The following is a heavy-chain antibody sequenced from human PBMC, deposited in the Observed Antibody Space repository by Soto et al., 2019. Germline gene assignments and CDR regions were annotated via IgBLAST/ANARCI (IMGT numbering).Heavy chain of an antibody. V-gene: IGHV1-58*02. J-gene: IGHJ3*02. CDR3: SAGRSNMVRGAGIAFDS. D-gene: IGHD3-10*01. CDR1: GFTFTSSA. Sequence: QMQLVQSGPEVKKPGTSVKVSCKASGFTFTSSAMQWVRQARGQRLEWLGWIVVGSGNTNYAQKFQERGTITRDMYTSTAYMELSSLRSEDTAVYYCSAGRSNMVRGAGIAFDSWGQGTMVTVSS. CDR2: IVVGSGNT.